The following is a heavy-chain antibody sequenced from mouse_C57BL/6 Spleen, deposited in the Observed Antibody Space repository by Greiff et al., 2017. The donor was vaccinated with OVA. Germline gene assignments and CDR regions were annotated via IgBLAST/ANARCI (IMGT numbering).Heavy chain of an antibody. CDR1: GYAFSSSW. CDR2: IYPGDGDT. D-gene: IGHD3-2*02. J-gene: IGHJ3*01. Sequence: QVQLKQSGPELVKPGASVKISCKASGYAFSSSWMNWVKQRPGKGLEWIGRIYPGDGDTNYNGKFKGKATLTADKSSSTAYMQLSSLTSEDSAVYFCARSGSDSSGYVGAWFAYWGQGTLVTVSA. V-gene: IGHV1-82*01. CDR3: ARSGSDSSGYVGAWFAY.